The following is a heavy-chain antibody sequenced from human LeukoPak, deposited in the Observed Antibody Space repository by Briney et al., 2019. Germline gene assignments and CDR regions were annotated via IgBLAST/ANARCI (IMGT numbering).Heavy chain of an antibody. CDR1: GGTFRSYA. J-gene: IGHJ4*02. D-gene: IGHD5-18*01. Sequence: ASVKVSCKASGGTFRSYAISWVRQAPGQGLEWMGGIIPIFGTANYAQKFQGRVTITADESTSTAYMELSSLRSEDTAVYYCARDRVGYSYGATFDYWGQGTLVTVSS. V-gene: IGHV1-69*13. CDR2: IIPIFGTA. CDR3: ARDRVGYSYGATFDY.